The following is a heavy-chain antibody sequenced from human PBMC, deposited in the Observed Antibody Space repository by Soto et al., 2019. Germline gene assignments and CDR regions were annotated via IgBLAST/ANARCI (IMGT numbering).Heavy chain of an antibody. J-gene: IGHJ6*03. CDR3: ARGGISHWAYFYYMDV. Sequence: SETLSLTCVVSGGSLSDYFWSWIRQPPGMALEWIGEINHLGSINYNPSLKSRVTMSVDTSKNQFSLTLNSVTAADTATYYCARGGISHWAYFYYMDVWDRGTTVTVTS. CDR1: GGSLSDYF. D-gene: IGHD2-21*01. CDR2: INHLGSI. V-gene: IGHV4-34*01.